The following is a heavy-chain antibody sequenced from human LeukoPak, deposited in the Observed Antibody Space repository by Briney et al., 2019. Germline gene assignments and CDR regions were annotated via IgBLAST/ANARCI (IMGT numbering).Heavy chain of an antibody. Sequence: GGSLRLSCAASGFTFSSYSMTWVRQAPGKGLEWVSSISSSSSYIYYADSVKGRFTISRDNAKNSLYLQMNSLRAEDTAVYYCARTGVVIVTHDAFDIWGQGTMVTVSS. V-gene: IGHV3-21*01. CDR2: ISSSSSYI. J-gene: IGHJ3*02. D-gene: IGHD3-16*02. CDR1: GFTFSSYS. CDR3: ARTGVVIVTHDAFDI.